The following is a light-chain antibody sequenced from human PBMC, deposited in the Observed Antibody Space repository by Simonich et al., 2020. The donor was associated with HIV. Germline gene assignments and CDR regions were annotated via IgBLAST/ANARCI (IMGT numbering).Light chain of an antibody. CDR2: RNP. Sequence: QSVLTQPPSVSGAPGQRVTISCTGSSSNTGAGYDVQWYQQLPGTAPKLLTLRNPKRPSGVPDRFSGSKSGTSASLAITGLQAEDEADYYCQSYDSSLSGSVFGGGTKLTVL. V-gene: IGLV1-40*01. CDR3: QSYDSSLSGSV. J-gene: IGLJ3*02. CDR1: SSNTGAGYD.